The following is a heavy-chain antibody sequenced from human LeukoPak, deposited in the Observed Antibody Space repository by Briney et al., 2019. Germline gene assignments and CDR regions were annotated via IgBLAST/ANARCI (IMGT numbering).Heavy chain of an antibody. Sequence: PGGSLRLSCAASGFTFGNYAMMWVRQAPGKRLEWVSSITGSGDGTYYADSVRGRFTISRDNSENTLYLQLNSLRAEDTAVYFCVKGFVHPTYYFDYWGQGTLVTVSS. V-gene: IGHV3-23*01. CDR3: VKGFVHPTYYFDY. J-gene: IGHJ4*02. D-gene: IGHD3-10*01. CDR1: GFTFGNYA. CDR2: ITGSGDGT.